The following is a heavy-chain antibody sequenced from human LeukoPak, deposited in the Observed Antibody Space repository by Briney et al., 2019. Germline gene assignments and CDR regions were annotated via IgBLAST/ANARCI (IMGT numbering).Heavy chain of an antibody. J-gene: IGHJ3*02. V-gene: IGHV4-59*08. CDR2: IYYSGST. CDR3: ARPYSTSWGNAFDI. D-gene: IGHD6-13*01. Sequence: SETLSLTCTVSGGSISSYYWSWIRQPPGKGLEWIGYIYYSGSTNYNPSLKSRVTISVDTSKNQFSLKLRSVTAADTAVYYCARPYSTSWGNAFDIWGQGTMVTVSS. CDR1: GGSISSYY.